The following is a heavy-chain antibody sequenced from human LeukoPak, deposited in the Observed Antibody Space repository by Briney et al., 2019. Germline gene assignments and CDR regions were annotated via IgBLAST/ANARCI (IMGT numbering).Heavy chain of an antibody. CDR1: GYTFTSYG. J-gene: IGHJ4*02. CDR2: ISAYNGNT. Sequence: ASVKVSCKASGYTFTSYGISWVRQAPGQGLEWMGWISAYNGNTNYAQKLQGRVTMTTDTSTSTAYMELRSLRSDDTAVYYCARDNNRGYYGSGSPFDYWGQGTLVTVSS. D-gene: IGHD3-10*01. V-gene: IGHV1-18*04. CDR3: ARDNNRGYYGSGSPFDY.